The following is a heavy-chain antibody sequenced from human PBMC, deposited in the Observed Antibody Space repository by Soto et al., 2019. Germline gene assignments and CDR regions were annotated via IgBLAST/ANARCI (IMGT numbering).Heavy chain of an antibody. Sequence: SETLSLSCTVSGGSISSYYWSWIRQPPGKGLEWIGYIYYSGSTNYNPSLKSRVTIPVDTSKNQFSLKLSSVTAADTAVYYCARARYSRGWHRHSYYFDYSGQGTLVTVSS. CDR2: IYYSGST. CDR1: GGSISSYY. D-gene: IGHD6-19*01. V-gene: IGHV4-59*01. J-gene: IGHJ4*02. CDR3: ARARYSRGWHRHSYYFDY.